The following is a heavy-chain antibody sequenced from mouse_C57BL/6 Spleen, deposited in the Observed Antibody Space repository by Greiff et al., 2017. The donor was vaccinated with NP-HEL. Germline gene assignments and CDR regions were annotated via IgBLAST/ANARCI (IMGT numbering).Heavy chain of an antibody. D-gene: IGHD1-1*01. CDR3: ARSGYGLYYAMDY. CDR2: IYPRDGST. J-gene: IGHJ4*01. Sequence: QVQLQQSDAELVKPGASVKISCKVSGYTFTDHTIHWMKQRPEQGLEWIGYIYPRDGSTKYNEKFKGKATLTADKSSSTAYMQPNSLTSEDSAVYLFARSGYGLYYAMDYLGQGTSVTVAS. CDR1: GYTFTDHT. V-gene: IGHV1-78*01.